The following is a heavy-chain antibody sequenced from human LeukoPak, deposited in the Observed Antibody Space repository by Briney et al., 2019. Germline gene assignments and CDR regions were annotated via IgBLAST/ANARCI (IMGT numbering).Heavy chain of an antibody. V-gene: IGHV4-30-4*07. CDR3: VRAEINDYSRY. CDR1: GGSISSGGYS. J-gene: IGHJ4*02. CDR2: IYYSGST. D-gene: IGHD4-11*01. Sequence: SETLSLTCAVSGGSISSGGYSWSWIRQPPGKGLEWIGYIYYSGSTYYNPSLKSRVTISVDTSKNQFSLKLSSVTAADTAVYYCVRAEINDYSRYWGQGIPVIVSS.